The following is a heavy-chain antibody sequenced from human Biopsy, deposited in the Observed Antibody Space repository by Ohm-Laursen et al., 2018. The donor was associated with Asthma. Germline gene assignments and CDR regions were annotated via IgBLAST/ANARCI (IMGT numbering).Heavy chain of an antibody. CDR3: ARGPELDV. CDR1: PGSFSGFF. Sequence: SDTLSLTCDVYPGSFSGFFWTWIRQSPGKGLEWIGETNERGVTNNNPSLKSRVIISIDTYWNRVSLKLTSVTAADTAVYYCARGPELDVWGQGTTVTASS. J-gene: IGHJ6*02. V-gene: IGHV4-34*01. CDR2: TNERGVT.